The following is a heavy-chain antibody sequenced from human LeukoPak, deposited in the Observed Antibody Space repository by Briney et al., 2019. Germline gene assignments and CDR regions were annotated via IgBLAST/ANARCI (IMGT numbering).Heavy chain of an antibody. Sequence: SETLSLTCAVYVGSFSGYYWSWIRQPPGKGLEWIGEIHHSGSTNYNPSLKSRVTILVDTSKNQFSLKLSSVTAADTAAYYCARDRLASFYSSSTVNWFDPWGQGTLVTVSS. V-gene: IGHV4-34*01. CDR3: ARDRLASFYSSSTVNWFDP. CDR1: VGSFSGYY. J-gene: IGHJ5*02. D-gene: IGHD6-6*01. CDR2: IHHSGST.